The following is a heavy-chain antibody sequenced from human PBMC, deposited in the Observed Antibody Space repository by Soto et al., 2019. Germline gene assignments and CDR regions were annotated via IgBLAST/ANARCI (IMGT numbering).Heavy chain of an antibody. CDR2: ISGSGDYT. CDR1: GFTFSIYA. J-gene: IGHJ4*02. CDR3: AKVLKAVAGTYDY. D-gene: IGHD6-19*01. V-gene: IGHV3-23*01. Sequence: EVQLLESGGGLVQPGGSLRLSCAASGFTFSIYAMSWVRQAPGKGLEWVSAISGSGDYTYYADSVKGRFAISRDNSKNTLYLQMNSLRAEDTAVYYCAKVLKAVAGTYDYWGQGTLVTFSS.